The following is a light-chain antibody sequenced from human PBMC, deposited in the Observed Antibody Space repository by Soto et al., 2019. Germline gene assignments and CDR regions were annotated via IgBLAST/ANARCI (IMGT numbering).Light chain of an antibody. V-gene: IGKV3-20*01. J-gene: IGKJ5*01. CDR2: AAS. CDR3: QHYGSSPPIT. Sequence: DIVLTQSPGTLSLSPGERATLSCRASQSVSSKLLAWYQQKPGQAPRFLIYAASSRATGIPDRFSGSGSGTDFTLTISRLEPEDFAVYYCQHYGSSPPITFGQGTRLEIK. CDR1: QSVSSKL.